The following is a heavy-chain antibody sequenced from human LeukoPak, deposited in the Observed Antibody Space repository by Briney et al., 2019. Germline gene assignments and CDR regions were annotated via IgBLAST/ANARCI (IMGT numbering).Heavy chain of an antibody. J-gene: IGHJ4*02. CDR3: ARHASVDGNWPRPLDY. Sequence: PSETLSLTCTVSGGSISSSPYYWGWIRHPPGKGLEWLGNIYYSGSTYYTASLKTRVTISVDTSKNQFSLKLTSVTAADTAVYYCARHASVDGNWPRPLDYWGQGSLVTVSS. CDR1: GGSISSSPYY. V-gene: IGHV4-39*01. CDR2: IYYSGST. D-gene: IGHD6-19*01.